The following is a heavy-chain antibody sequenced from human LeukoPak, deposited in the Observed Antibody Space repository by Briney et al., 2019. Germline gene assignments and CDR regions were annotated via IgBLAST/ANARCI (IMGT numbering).Heavy chain of an antibody. J-gene: IGHJ6*02. Sequence: GESLKISCKGSGYSFTSYWIGWVRQMPGKGLEWMGIIYHGDSDTRYSPSFQGQVTISADKFISTAYLQWSSLKASDTAMYYCARRGGGSSPGGCYYYGMDVWGQGTTVTVSS. V-gene: IGHV5-51*01. CDR3: ARRGGGSSPGGCYYYGMDV. D-gene: IGHD1-26*01. CDR2: IYHGDSDT. CDR1: GYSFTSYW.